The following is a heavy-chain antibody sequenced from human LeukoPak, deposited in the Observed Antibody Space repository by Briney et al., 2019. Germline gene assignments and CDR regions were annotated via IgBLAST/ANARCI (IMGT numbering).Heavy chain of an antibody. Sequence: SETLSLTCTVSGGSISSSSYYWGWIRQPPGKGLEWIGSIYYSGSTYYNPSLKSRVTISVDTSKNQFSLKLSSVTAADTAVYYCARDGRWLSTTWGQGTLVTVSS. J-gene: IGHJ5*02. CDR3: ARDGRWLSTT. CDR2: IYYSGST. D-gene: IGHD5-24*01. V-gene: IGHV4-39*07. CDR1: GGSISSSSYY.